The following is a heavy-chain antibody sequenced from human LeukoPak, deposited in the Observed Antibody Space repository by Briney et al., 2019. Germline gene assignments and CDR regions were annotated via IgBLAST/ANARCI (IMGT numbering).Heavy chain of an antibody. CDR2: ITSSSSYI. CDR1: GFTFSDYT. CDR3: ARDGAGSTFGGVIVS. Sequence: GGSLRLSCAASGFTFSDYTMKWVRQPPGKGLEWVSSITSSSSYIYYADSVKGRFTISRDNAKNSLYLQMNSLRAEDTAVYYCARDGAGSTFGGVIVSWGQGTLVTVSS. J-gene: IGHJ5*02. D-gene: IGHD3-16*02. V-gene: IGHV3-21*01.